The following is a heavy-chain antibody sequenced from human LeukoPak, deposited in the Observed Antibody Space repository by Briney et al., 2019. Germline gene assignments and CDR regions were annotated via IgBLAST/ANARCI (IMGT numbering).Heavy chain of an antibody. CDR3: ARSGAVKGYN. CDR2: FSGSGGST. D-gene: IGHD1-1*01. J-gene: IGHJ4*02. V-gene: IGHV3-23*01. CDR1: GFTFSTFA. Sequence: GGSLRLSCAAPGFTFSTFAMSWVRQAPGKGLEWVSAFSGSGGSTYYADSVKGRFTISRDNSKNTLYLQMNSLRAEDTAVYYCARSGAVKGYNWGQGTLVTVSS.